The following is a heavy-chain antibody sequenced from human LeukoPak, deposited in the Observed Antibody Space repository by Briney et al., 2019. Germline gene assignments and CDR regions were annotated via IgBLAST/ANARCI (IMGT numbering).Heavy chain of an antibody. V-gene: IGHV4-4*07. J-gene: IGHJ5*02. CDR2: IYTSGST. D-gene: IGHD6-19*01. Sequence: PSETLSLTCTVSGGSISSYYWSWTRQPAGKGLEWIGRIYTSGSTNYNPSLKSRVTMSVDTSKNQFSLKLSSVTAADTAVYYCARDGSSGWSPWFDPWGEGTLVTVSS. CDR3: ARDGSSGWSPWFDP. CDR1: GGSISSYY.